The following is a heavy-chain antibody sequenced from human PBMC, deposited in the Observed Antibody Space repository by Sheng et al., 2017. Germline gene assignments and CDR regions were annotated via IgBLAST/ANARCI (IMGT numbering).Heavy chain of an antibody. CDR3: AREVMDV. Sequence: QVRLVQSGSEMKKPGTSVTVSCTTSGGSFSNHALSWLRQAPGQGPEWMGGIIPIFGSTNYAQKFQGRVTISADETTSTAYMELRSLRSEDTAMYYCAREVMDVWGQGTTVTVSS. CDR1: GGSFSNHA. V-gene: IGHV1-69*13. J-gene: IGHJ6*02. CDR2: IIPIFGST.